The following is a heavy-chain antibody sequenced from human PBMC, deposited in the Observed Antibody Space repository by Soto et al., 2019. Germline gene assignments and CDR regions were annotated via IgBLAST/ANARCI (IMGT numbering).Heavy chain of an antibody. CDR1: GGSISNGTYS. CDR3: ARLVYDTRLNYMYFDF. Sequence: TLSLTCAVSGGSISNGTYSWSWIRQPPGKGLEWIGYMYHSGNPYYNPSLRSRVTISVDRSKNQFSLKLTSVTAADTAIYFCARLVYDTRLNYMYFDFWGQGALVTVSS. CDR2: MYHSGNP. D-gene: IGHD2-8*01. V-gene: IGHV4-30-2*01. J-gene: IGHJ4*02.